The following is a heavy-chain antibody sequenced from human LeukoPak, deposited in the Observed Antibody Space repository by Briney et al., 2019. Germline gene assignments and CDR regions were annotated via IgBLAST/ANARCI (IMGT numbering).Heavy chain of an antibody. CDR2: IKQDGSEK. CDR3: ARGIQLWSRIYYFDY. V-gene: IGHV3-7*01. J-gene: IGHJ4*02. Sequence: GGSLRLSCAVSGFTFSTYSMTWVRQAPGKGLEWVANIKQDGSEKYYVDSVKGRFTISRDNAKNSLYLQMNSLRAEDTAVYYCARGIQLWSRIYYFDYWGQGTLVTVSS. D-gene: IGHD5-18*01. CDR1: GFTFSTYS.